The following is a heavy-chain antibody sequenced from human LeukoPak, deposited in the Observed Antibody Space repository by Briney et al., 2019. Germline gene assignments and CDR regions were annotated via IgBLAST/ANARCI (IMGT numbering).Heavy chain of an antibody. J-gene: IGHJ4*02. CDR3: AKTYSSGVGSGGGLDY. V-gene: IGHV3-30-3*01. Sequence: GGSLRLSCAASGFTFRNYAMHWVRQAPGKGLEWVALISYDGSNKHYADSVKGRFTISRDNSKNTLYLQMNSLRAEATAVCYCAKTYSSGVGSGGGLDYWGQGTLVSVSS. D-gene: IGHD6-19*01. CDR2: ISYDGSNK. CDR1: GFTFRNYA.